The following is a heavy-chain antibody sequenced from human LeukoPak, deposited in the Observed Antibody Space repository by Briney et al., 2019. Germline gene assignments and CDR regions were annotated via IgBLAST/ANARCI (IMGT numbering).Heavy chain of an antibody. CDR2: IYLDGSRA. CDR1: GFTFSSYW. V-gene: IGHV3-7*01. Sequence: QSGGSLRLSCAASGFTFSSYWMSWARQSPGKGLEWVANIYLDGSRAYYVDSVKGRFTISRDNAKNSLFLQMNSLSAEDTAVYYCGRAGPVTKDHFMDVWGKGTTVTVSS. D-gene: IGHD2-2*01. CDR3: GRAGPVTKDHFMDV. J-gene: IGHJ6*03.